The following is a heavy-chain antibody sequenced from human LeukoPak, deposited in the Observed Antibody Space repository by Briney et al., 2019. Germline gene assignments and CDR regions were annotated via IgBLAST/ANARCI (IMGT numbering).Heavy chain of an antibody. D-gene: IGHD3-10*01. V-gene: IGHV3-53*01. CDR1: GFTVSSNY. CDR3: ARVLLWFGTFDP. CDR2: IYSGGST. J-gene: IGHJ5*02. Sequence: PGGSLRLSCAASGFTVSSNYMGWVRQAPGKGLEWVSVIYSGGSTYYADSVKGRFTISRDNSKNTLYLQMNSLRAEDTAVYYCARVLLWFGTFDPWGQGTLVTVSS.